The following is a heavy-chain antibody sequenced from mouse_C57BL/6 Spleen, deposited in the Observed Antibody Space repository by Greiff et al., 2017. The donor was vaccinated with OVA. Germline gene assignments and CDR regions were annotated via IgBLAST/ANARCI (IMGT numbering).Heavy chain of an antibody. CDR1: GYTFTDYY. J-gene: IGHJ2*01. CDR2: INPNNGGT. V-gene: IGHV1-26*01. Sequence: VQLQQSGPELVKPGASVKISCKASGYTFTDYYMNWVKQSHGKSLEWIGDINPNNGGTSYNQKFKGKATLTVDKSSSTAYMELRSLTSEDSAVYYCAILGRGYFDYWGQGTTLTVSS. D-gene: IGHD4-1*01. CDR3: AILGRGYFDY.